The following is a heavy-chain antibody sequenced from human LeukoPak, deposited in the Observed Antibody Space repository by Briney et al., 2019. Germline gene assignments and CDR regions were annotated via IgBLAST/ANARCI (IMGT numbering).Heavy chain of an antibody. CDR3: ATIRGSYYGYYYYYMHV. CDR1: GGSISSSSYY. J-gene: IGHJ6*03. D-gene: IGHD1-26*01. CDR2: IYHSGST. V-gene: IGHV4-39*07. Sequence: SETLSLTCTVSGGSISSSSYYWGWIRQPPGKGLEWIGSIYHSGSTYYNPSLKSRVTISVDTSKNQFSLKLSSVTAADTAVYYCATIRGSYYGYYYYYMHVWGKGTTVTVSS.